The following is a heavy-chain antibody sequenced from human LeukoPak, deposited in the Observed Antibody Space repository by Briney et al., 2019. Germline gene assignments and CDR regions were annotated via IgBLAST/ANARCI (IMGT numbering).Heavy chain of an antibody. D-gene: IGHD2/OR15-2a*01. CDR3: ARSSSSRSSFSY. CDR1: GSXXXXY. CDR2: IYTSGST. V-gene: IGHV4-4*07. J-gene: IGHJ4*02. Sequence: GSXXXXYWXXXXXXXXXXXEWIGRIYTSGSTNYNPSLKSRVTMSVDTSKNQFSLKLSSVTAADTAVYYCARSSSSRSSFSYWGQGTLVTVSS.